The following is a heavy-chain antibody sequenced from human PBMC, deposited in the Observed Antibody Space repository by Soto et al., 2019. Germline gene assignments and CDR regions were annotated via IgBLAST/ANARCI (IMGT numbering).Heavy chain of an antibody. CDR3: ARVVPGAEAWFGP. CDR1: GYTFSNYG. D-gene: IGHD2-2*01. V-gene: IGHV1-18*01. J-gene: IGHJ5*02. Sequence: GXSVKVSCETSGYTFSNYGITWVRQAPGQPLEWLGWISLYSDGTNYAQKFQGRVSMTTDTSTTTAYMELRSLRSDDTAVYYCARVVPGAEAWFGPWGQGTLVTVSS. CDR2: ISLYSDGT.